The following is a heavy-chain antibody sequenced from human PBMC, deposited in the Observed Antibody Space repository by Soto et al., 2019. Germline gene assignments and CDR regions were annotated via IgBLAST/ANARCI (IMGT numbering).Heavy chain of an antibody. CDR3: TTDSTLYYDFWSGYFGEGNYYGMDV. J-gene: IGHJ6*02. CDR1: GFTFSNAW. CDR2: IKSKTDGGTT. V-gene: IGHV3-15*07. D-gene: IGHD3-3*01. Sequence: PGGSLRLSCAASGFTFSNAWMNWVRQAPGKGLEWVGRIKSKTDGGTTDYAAPVKGRFTISRDDSKNTLYLQMNSLKTEDTAVYYCTTDSTLYYDFWSGYFGEGNYYGMDVWGQGTTVTVSS.